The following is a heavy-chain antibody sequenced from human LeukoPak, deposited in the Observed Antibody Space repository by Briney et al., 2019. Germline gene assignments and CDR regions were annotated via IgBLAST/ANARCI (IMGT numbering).Heavy chain of an antibody. V-gene: IGHV1-8*03. J-gene: IGHJ4*02. D-gene: IGHD3-10*01. CDR1: GYTFTSYD. Sequence: ASVKVSCKASGYTFTSYDINWVRQATGQGLEWMGWMNPNSGNTGYAQKFQGRVTITRNTSISTAYMELSSLRSEDTAVYYCARDLYSRRMDYYGSGSYFAYWGQGTLVTVSS. CDR3: ARDLYSRRMDYYGSGSYFAY. CDR2: MNPNSGNT.